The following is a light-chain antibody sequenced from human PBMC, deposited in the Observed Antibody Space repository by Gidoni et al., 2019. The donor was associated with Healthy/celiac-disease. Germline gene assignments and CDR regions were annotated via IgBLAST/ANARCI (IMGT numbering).Light chain of an antibody. V-gene: IGKV3-20*01. CDR3: KQYGSF. J-gene: IGKJ5*01. CDR2: GAS. CDR1: QSVSSSY. Sequence: EIVLTQSPGTLSLSPGERATRSCRASQSVSSSYLAWYQQKPGQAPRLLIYGASSRATGIPDRFSGSGSGTAFTLPISRLEPEDFAVYYCKQYGSFFGQGTRLEIK.